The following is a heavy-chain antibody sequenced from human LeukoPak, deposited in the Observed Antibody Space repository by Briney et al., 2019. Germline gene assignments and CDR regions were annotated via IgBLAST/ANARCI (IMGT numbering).Heavy chain of an antibody. D-gene: IGHD1-26*01. CDR2: ISSSSSAI. J-gene: IGHJ4*02. Sequence: LSGGSLRLSCVASGFTFSDYSMNWVRQAPGKGLEWVSHISSSSSAISYADSAKGRFTISRDNAKNSLFLQMDSLRADDTAVYYCASRVGAPDYWGQGTLVTVSS. CDR1: GFTFSDYS. V-gene: IGHV3-48*01. CDR3: ASRVGAPDY.